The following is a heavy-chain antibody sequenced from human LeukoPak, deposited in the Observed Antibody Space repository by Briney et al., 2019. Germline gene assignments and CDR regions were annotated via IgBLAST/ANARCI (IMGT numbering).Heavy chain of an antibody. V-gene: IGHV3-7*01. CDR1: GFTSSFHW. D-gene: IGHD3-22*01. CDR2: IKQDGRDK. CDR3: ARHSNKYAYDSSGHYRGFDY. Sequence: PGGSLRLSCADSGFTSSFHWMSWVRQAPGKGLEWVANIKQDGRDKYYVDSVKGRFTISRDNSKNSQYLQMNSLRAEDTAVYFCARHSNKYAYDSSGHYRGFDYWGQGTLVSVSS. J-gene: IGHJ4*02.